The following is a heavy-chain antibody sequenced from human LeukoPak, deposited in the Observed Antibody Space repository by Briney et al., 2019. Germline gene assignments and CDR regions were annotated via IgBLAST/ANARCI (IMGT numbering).Heavy chain of an antibody. Sequence: GGSLRLSCAASGFTFSSYGMHWVRQAPGKGLEWVAVIWYDGSNKYYADSVKGRFTISRDNSKNTLYLQMNSLRAEDTAVYYCAGEYYDISGYRHFDYWGQGTLVTVSS. J-gene: IGHJ4*02. CDR2: IWYDGSNK. D-gene: IGHD3-22*01. V-gene: IGHV3-33*01. CDR3: AGEYYDISGYRHFDY. CDR1: GFTFSSYG.